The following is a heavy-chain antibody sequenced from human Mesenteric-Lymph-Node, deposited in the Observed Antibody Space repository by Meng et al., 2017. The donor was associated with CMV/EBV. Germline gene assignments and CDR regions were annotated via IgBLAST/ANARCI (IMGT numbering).Heavy chain of an antibody. J-gene: IGHJ6*02. V-gene: IGHV3-7*01. CDR3: ARGGRGNYYYYYGMDV. CDR1: GFTFSNCE. Sequence: GESLKISCAASGFTFSNCEMSWVRQAPGKGLEWVANIKKDGSEKYFVDSVKGRFSISRDNAKNSLYLQMNSLRAEDTAVYYCARGGRGNYYYYYGMDVWGQGTTVTVSS. CDR2: IKKDGSEK. D-gene: IGHD3-16*01.